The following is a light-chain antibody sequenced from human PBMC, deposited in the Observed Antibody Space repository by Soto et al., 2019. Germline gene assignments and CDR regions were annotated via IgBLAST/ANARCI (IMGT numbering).Light chain of an antibody. V-gene: IGKV3-11*01. J-gene: IGKJ5*01. CDR2: DAS. CDR1: QSVSSY. Sequence: EIVLTQSPATPSLSPGERATLSCRASQSVSSYLAWYQQKPGQAPRLLIYDASNRATGIPARFSGSGSGTDFTLTISSLEPEDFAVYYCQQRSNQGITFGQATRLEIK. CDR3: QQRSNQGIT.